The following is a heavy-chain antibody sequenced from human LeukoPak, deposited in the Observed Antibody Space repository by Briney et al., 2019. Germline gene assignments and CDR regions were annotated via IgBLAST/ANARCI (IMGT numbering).Heavy chain of an antibody. CDR2: IYSGGST. CDR3: AGELYCDIGIGYGGGYFDY. V-gene: IGHV3-53*01. D-gene: IGHD3-3*01. Sequence: GGSLRLSCAPSGFTVSSNYMSWVRHAPGKGREWVSVIYSGGSTYYADSVKGRFTISRHNSKNTLYLQMNSLPGVDRAVYDGAGELYCDIGIGYGGGYFDYWGQGTLVTVSS. J-gene: IGHJ4*02. CDR1: GFTVSSNY.